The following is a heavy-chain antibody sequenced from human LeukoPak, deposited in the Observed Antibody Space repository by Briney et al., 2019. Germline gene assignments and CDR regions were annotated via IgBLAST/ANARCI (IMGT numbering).Heavy chain of an antibody. D-gene: IGHD3-10*01. J-gene: IGHJ2*01. CDR2: ISSGSSYI. V-gene: IGHV3-21*01. CDR3: AREELGRYFDL. Sequence: GSLRLSCAASGFPFRSYRMNWVRQAPGKGLECVSSISSGSSYIHYADSVKGRFTISRDNAKNSLYLQMNSLRAEDTAVYYCAREELGRYFDLWGRGALLTVSS. CDR1: GFPFRSYR.